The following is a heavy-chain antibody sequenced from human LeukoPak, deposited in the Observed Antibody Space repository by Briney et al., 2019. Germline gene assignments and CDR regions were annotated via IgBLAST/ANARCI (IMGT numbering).Heavy chain of an antibody. J-gene: IGHJ4*02. CDR1: GFTVTTNY. CDR3: ARTFYSSGTGVPIYY. V-gene: IGHV3-66*03. Sequence: GGSLRLSCAVSGFTVTTNYMTWVRQAPGKGLEWVSLIYSSGSAFYADSVKGRFTISRDNSKNTLYLQMNSLRAEDTAVYYCARTFYSSGTGVPIYYWGQGTLVTVSS. CDR2: IYSSGSA. D-gene: IGHD6-19*01.